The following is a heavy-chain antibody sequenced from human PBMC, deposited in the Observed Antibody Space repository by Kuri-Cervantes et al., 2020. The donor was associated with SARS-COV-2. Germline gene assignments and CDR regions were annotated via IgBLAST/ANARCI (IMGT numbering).Heavy chain of an antibody. D-gene: IGHD4-11*01. CDR3: ARYFAVTTYNWFDP. CDR2: INHSGST. CDR1: GGSFSGYY. J-gene: IGHJ5*02. V-gene: IGHV4-34*01. Sequence: SETLSLTCAVYGGSFSGYYWSWIRQPPGKGLEWIGEINHSGSTNYNPSLKSRVTVSVDTSKNQFSLKLSSVTAADTAVYYCARYFAVTTYNWFDPRGQGTLVTVSS.